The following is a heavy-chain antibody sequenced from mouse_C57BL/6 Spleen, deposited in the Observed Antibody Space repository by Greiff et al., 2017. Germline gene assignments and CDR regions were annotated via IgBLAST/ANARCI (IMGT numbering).Heavy chain of an antibody. CDR1: GFNIKDYY. CDR2: IDPEDGET. CDR3: ARENYDYDWGFGY. D-gene: IGHD2-4*01. Sequence: VQLQQSGAELVKPGASVKLSCTASGFNIKDYYMHWVKQRTEQGLEWIGRIDPEDGETKSAPKFQGKATIPADTSSNTAYLQLSSLTSEDTAVYYCARENYDYDWGFGYWGQGTTLTVSS. J-gene: IGHJ2*01. V-gene: IGHV14-2*01.